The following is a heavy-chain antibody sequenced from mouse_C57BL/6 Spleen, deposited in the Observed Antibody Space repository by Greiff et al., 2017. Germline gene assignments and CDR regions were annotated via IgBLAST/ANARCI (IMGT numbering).Heavy chain of an antibody. D-gene: IGHD1-1*02. CDR1: GYAFSSYW. J-gene: IGHJ2*01. CDR3: ARGWDY. Sequence: QVQLQQSGAELVKPGASVKISCKASGYAFSSYWMNRVKQRPGKGLEWIGQIYPGDGDTNYNGKFKGKATLTADKASSTAYMQLSSLTAEDSAVYFCARGWDYWFQGTTLTVSS. CDR2: IYPGDGDT. V-gene: IGHV1-80*01.